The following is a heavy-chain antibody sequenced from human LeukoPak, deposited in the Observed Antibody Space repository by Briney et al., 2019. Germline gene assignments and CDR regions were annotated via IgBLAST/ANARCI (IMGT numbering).Heavy chain of an antibody. CDR1: GFTFSSNG. Sequence: PGRSLRLSCAASGFTFSSNGMHWVRQAPGKGLEWVAVIWYDGSSKYYVDSVKGRFTISRDNSKNTLYLQMNSLRAEDTAVYYCARDLAAAGWFDPWGQGTLVTVSS. D-gene: IGHD6-13*01. CDR2: IWYDGSSK. J-gene: IGHJ5*02. V-gene: IGHV3-33*01. CDR3: ARDLAAAGWFDP.